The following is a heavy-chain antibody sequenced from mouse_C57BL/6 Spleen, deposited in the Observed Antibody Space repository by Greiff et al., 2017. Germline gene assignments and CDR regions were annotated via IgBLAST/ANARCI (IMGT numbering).Heavy chain of an antibody. D-gene: IGHD2-2*01. CDR2: IDPSDSET. J-gene: IGHJ2*01. CDR1: GYTFTSYW. CDR3: ASLWLREGYFDY. Sequence: VKLQQPGAELVRPGSSVKLSCKASGYTFTSYWMHWVKQRPIQGLEWIGNIDPSDSETHYNQKFKDKATLTVDKSSSTAYMQLSSLTSEDSAVYYCASLWLREGYFDYWGQGTTLTVSS. V-gene: IGHV1-52*01.